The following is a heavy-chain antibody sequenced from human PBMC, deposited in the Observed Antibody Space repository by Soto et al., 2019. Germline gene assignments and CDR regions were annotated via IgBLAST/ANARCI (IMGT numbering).Heavy chain of an antibody. D-gene: IGHD6-13*01. J-gene: IGHJ6*02. CDR3: ARGTVRVAAAGTSFSYYYGMDV. CDR2: MNPNSGNT. Sequence: ASVKVSCKASGYTFTSYDINWVRQATGQGLEWMGWMNPNSGNTGYAQKFQDRVTMTRNTSISTAYMELSSLRSEDTAVYYCARGTVRVAAAGTSFSYYYGMDVWGQGTTVTVSS. V-gene: IGHV1-8*01. CDR1: GYTFTSYD.